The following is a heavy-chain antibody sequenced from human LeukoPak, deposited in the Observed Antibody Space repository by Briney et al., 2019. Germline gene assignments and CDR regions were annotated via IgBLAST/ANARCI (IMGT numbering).Heavy chain of an antibody. CDR2: INHSGST. Sequence: PSETLSLTCAVYGGSFSGYYWSWIRQPPGKGLEWIGEINHSGSTNYNPSLKSRVTISVDTSKNQFSLKLSSVTAADTAVYYCARGERGKVDYWGQGTLVTVSS. CDR3: ARGERGKVDY. D-gene: IGHD4-23*01. CDR1: GGSFSGYY. J-gene: IGHJ4*02. V-gene: IGHV4-34*01.